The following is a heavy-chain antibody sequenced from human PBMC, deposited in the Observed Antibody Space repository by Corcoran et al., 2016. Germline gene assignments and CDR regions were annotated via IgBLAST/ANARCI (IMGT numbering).Heavy chain of an antibody. CDR1: GGSFSGYY. CDR3: ARGLGMAFGWELLRCWFDP. V-gene: IGHV4-34*01. D-gene: IGHD1-26*01. Sequence: QVQLQQWGAGLLKPSETLSLTCAVYGGSFSGYYWSGIRQPPGKGLEWIGEINHSGSTNYNPSLKSRVTISVDTSKNQFSLKLSSVTAADTAVYYCARGLGMAFGWELLRCWFDPWGQGTLVTVSS. CDR2: INHSGST. J-gene: IGHJ5*02.